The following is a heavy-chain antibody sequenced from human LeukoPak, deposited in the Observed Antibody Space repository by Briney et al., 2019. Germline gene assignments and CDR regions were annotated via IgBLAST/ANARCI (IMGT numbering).Heavy chain of an antibody. V-gene: IGHV3-30*18. CDR1: GFTFSNYG. CDR3: AKKLVPAAPLGFYYGMDV. D-gene: IGHD2-2*01. Sequence: GGSLRLSCAASGFTFSNYGMHWVRQAPGKGLEWVAVISYDGSNKYYADSVKGRFTISRDNSKDTVYLQMNTLRAEDAAVYYCAKKLVPAAPLGFYYGMDVWGKGTTVTVSS. J-gene: IGHJ6*04. CDR2: ISYDGSNK.